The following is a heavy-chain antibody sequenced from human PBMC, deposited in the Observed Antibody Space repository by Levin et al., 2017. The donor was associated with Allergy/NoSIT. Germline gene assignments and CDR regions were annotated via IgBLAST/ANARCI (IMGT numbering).Heavy chain of an antibody. CDR3: ARESTHYYDYGMDV. CDR1: GFTFSSYE. CDR2: ISSSGSTI. Sequence: GGSLRLSCAASGFTFSSYEMNWVRQAPGKGLEWVSYISSSGSTIYYADSVKGRFTISSDNAKNSLYLQMNSLIAEDTAVYYCARESTHYYDYGMDVWGQGTTVTVSS. V-gene: IGHV3-48*03. J-gene: IGHJ6*02.